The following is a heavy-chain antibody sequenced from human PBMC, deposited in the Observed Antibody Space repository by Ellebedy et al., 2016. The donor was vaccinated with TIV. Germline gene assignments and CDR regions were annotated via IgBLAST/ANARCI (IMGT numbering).Heavy chain of an antibody. V-gene: IGHV4-39*07. D-gene: IGHD2-15*01. CDR2: IYYSGST. CDR3: ARVESSGGSSPSPYYFDY. J-gene: IGHJ4*02. Sequence: SETLSLXXTVSGGSISSSSYYWGWIRQPPGKGLEWIGSIYYSGSTYYNPSLKSRVTISVDTSKNQFSLKLSSVTAADTAVYYCARVESSGGSSPSPYYFDYWGQGTLVTVSS. CDR1: GGSISSSSYY.